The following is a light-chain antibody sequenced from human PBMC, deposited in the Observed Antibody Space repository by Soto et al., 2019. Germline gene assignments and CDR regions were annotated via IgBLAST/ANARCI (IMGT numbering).Light chain of an antibody. J-gene: IGKJ1*01. CDR3: MQGTHWLWT. CDR2: KVS. Sequence: DVVMTQSPLSLPVTLGQPASISCRSSQSLVYSDGTTYLSWFQQRPGQSPRRLIYKVSNRDSGVPARFSGSGSGTHFTLKISKVEAEDVGVYYCMQGTHWLWTFGQGTKVEIK. V-gene: IGKV2-30*01. CDR1: QSLVYSDGTTY.